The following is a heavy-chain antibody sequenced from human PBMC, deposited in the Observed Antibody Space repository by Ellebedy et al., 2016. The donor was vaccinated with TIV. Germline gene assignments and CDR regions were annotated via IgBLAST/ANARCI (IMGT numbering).Heavy chain of an antibody. CDR1: GYTFTSYG. CDR3: ARHDSIAAAGRGDAFDI. CDR2: ISAYNGNT. V-gene: IGHV1-18*01. D-gene: IGHD6-13*01. Sequence: ASVKVSXKASGYTFTSYGISWVRQAPGQGLEWMGWISAYNGNTNYAQKLQGRVTMTTDTSTSTAYMELRSLRSDDTAVYYCARHDSIAAAGRGDAFDIWGQGTMVTVSS. J-gene: IGHJ3*02.